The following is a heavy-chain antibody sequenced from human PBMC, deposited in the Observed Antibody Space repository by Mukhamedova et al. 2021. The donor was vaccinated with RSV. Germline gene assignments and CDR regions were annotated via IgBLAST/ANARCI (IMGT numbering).Heavy chain of an antibody. V-gene: IGHV3-73*01. J-gene: IGHJ3*02. Sequence: VKGRFTISRDDSKSTAYLQMNSLKTEDTAVYYCMRHMRPECGAVGFDIWGQGTVVTVSS. CDR3: MRHMRPECGAVGFDI. D-gene: IGHD3-3*01.